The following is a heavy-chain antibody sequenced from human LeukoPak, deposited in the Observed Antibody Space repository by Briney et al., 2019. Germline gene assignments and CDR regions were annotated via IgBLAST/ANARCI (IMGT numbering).Heavy chain of an antibody. Sequence: SETLSLTCTVSGGSISSSSYYWGWIRQPPGEGLEWIGSIYYSGSTYYNPSLKSRVTISVDTSKNQFSLKLSSVTAADTAVYYCARRSFREYPLFDYWGQGTLVTVSS. CDR2: IYYSGST. J-gene: IGHJ4*02. CDR1: GGSISSSSYY. D-gene: IGHD3-10*01. V-gene: IGHV4-39*01. CDR3: ARRSFREYPLFDY.